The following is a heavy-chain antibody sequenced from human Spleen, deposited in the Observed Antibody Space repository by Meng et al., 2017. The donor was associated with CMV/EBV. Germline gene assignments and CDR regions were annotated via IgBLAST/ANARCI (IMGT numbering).Heavy chain of an antibody. Sequence: KASGYACASCGISWVRQAPGQGLEWMGWISAYNGNTNYAQKLQGRVTMTTDTSKSTAYMELRSLRSDDTAVYYCARDTAMVRDYFDYWGQGTLVTVSS. CDR3: ARDTAMVRDYFDY. CDR2: ISAYNGNT. V-gene: IGHV1-18*01. D-gene: IGHD5-18*01. CDR1: GYACASCG. J-gene: IGHJ4*02.